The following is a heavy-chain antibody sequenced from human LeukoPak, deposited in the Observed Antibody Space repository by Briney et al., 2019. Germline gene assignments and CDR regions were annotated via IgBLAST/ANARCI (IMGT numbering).Heavy chain of an antibody. V-gene: IGHV1-3*01. CDR2: INAGNGNT. J-gene: IGHJ6*02. CDR3: ARDYYDSSGYHRNYYYGMDD. D-gene: IGHD3-22*01. Sequence: ASVKVSCKASGYTFTSYAMHWVRQAPGQRLEWMGWINAGNGNTKYSQKFQGRVTITRDTSASTAYMELSSLRSEDTAVYYCARDYYDSSGYHRNYYYGMDDWGQGTTVTVSS. CDR1: GYTFTSYA.